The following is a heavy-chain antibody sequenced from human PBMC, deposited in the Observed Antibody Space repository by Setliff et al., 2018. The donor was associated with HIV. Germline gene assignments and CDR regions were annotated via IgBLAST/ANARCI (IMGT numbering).Heavy chain of an antibody. CDR2: INPKSGGST. J-gene: IGHJ3*02. V-gene: IGHV1-2*06. CDR3: AKDLDSNVLLWSGDAFDI. D-gene: IGHD3-10*01. CDR1: GYTFSGYY. Sequence: ASVKVSCKAVGYTFSGYYLHWVRQAPGQGLEWMGRINPKSGGSTYYADSVKGRFTISRDNSKNTLYLQMNSLRAEDTAVYYCAKDLDSNVLLWSGDAFDIWGQGTMVTVSS.